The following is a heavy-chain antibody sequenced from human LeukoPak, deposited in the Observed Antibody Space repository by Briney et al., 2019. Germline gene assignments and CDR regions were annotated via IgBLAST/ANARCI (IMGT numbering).Heavy chain of an antibody. CDR2: MNPNSGNT. J-gene: IGHJ6*03. D-gene: IGHD6-19*01. Sequence: ASVKVSCKASGYTFTSYGISWVRQAPGQGLEWMGWMNPNSGNTGYAQKFQGRVTITRNTSISTAYMELSSLRSEDTAVYYCARGAVPPRLDSLYYYYYYMDVWGKGTTVTVSS. CDR3: ARGAVPPRLDSLYYYYYYMDV. CDR1: GYTFTSYG. V-gene: IGHV1-8*03.